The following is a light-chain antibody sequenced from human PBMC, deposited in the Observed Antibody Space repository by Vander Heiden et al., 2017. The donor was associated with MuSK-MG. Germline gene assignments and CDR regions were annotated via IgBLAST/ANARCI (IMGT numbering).Light chain of an antibody. V-gene: IGKV3-11*01. CDR1: QRVGTY. CDR2: DAS. J-gene: IGKJ5*01. Sequence: VLTQSPATLSLSPGERATLSCRASQRVGTYLGWYQQKPGQAPRLLIHDASDRATGIPARFSSSGSGTDFTLTISSLEPEDFAVYFCQQRDYWPITFGQGTLLEIK. CDR3: QQRDYWPIT.